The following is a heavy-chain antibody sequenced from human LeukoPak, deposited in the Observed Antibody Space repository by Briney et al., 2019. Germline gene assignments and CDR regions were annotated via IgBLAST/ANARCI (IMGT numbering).Heavy chain of an antibody. CDR2: INHSGST. CDR1: GGSFSGYY. CDR3: ATRYYSSSWFSTNWFDP. V-gene: IGHV4-34*01. Sequence: SETLSLTCAVYGGSFSGYYWSWIRQPPGKGLEWIGEINHSGSTNYNPSLKSRVTISVDTSKNQFSLKLSSVTAADTAVYYCATRYYSSSWFSTNWFDPWGQGTLVTVSS. J-gene: IGHJ5*02. D-gene: IGHD6-13*01.